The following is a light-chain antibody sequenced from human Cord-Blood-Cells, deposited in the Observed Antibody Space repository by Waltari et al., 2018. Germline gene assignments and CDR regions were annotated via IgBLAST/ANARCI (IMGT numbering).Light chain of an antibody. CDR2: GAS. J-gene: IGKJ1*01. V-gene: IGKV3-15*01. Sequence: EIVMKQSSATLSVSPGERGTPPCRASQSVSSNLALYQQKPGQAPRLLIYGASTRATGIPARFSGSGSGTEFTLTISSLQSEDFAVYYCQQYNNWPPTFGQGTKVEIK. CDR1: QSVSSN. CDR3: QQYNNWPPT.